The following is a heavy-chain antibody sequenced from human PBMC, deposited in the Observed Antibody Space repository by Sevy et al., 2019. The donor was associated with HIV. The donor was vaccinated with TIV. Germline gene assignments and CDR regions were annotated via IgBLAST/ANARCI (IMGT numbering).Heavy chain of an antibody. Sequence: GGSLRLSCAASGFSVSTHAMHWVRQAPGKGLEWVALISYDGSSKYYADSVKGRLTISKHNSKNTLNLQMSSLRPEDTAEYYCTRDAGYSTGWYPSDYWGQGTLVTVSS. J-gene: IGHJ4*02. CDR2: ISYDGSSK. CDR1: GFSVSTHA. V-gene: IGHV3-30-3*01. CDR3: TRDAGYSTGWYPSDY. D-gene: IGHD6-19*01.